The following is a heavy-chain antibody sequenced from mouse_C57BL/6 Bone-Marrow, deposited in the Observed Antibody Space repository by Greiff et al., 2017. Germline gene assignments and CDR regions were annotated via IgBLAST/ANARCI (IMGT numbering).Heavy chain of an antibody. V-gene: IGHV5-4*03. J-gene: IGHJ2*01. CDR3: ASDRLLRYPDY. D-gene: IGHD1-1*01. CDR2: ISDGGGYT. Sequence: EVMLVQSGGGLVKPGGSLKLSCAASGFTFSSYAMSWVRQTPGKRLEWVATISDGGGYTYYPDNVKGRFTISRDNAKNNLYEQMRQLKSEDAAMYCCASDRLLRYPDYWGQGTTLTVSS. CDR1: GFTFSSYA.